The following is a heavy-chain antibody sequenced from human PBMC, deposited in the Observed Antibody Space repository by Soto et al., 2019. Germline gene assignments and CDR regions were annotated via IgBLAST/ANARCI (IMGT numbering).Heavy chain of an antibody. CDR2: ISYDGSNK. J-gene: IGHJ5*02. CDR1: GFTFSSYA. D-gene: IGHD3-10*01. Sequence: GGSLRLSCAASGFTFSSYAMHWVRQAPGKGLEWVAVISYDGSNKYYADSVKGRFTISRDNSKSTLYLQMNSLRAEDTAVYYCARKLITMVRSRSQGWFDPWGQGTLVTVSS. CDR3: ARKLITMVRSRSQGWFDP. V-gene: IGHV3-30-3*01.